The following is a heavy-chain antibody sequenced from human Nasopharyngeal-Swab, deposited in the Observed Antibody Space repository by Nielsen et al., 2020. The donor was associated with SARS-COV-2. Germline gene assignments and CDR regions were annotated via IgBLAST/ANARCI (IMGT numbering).Heavy chain of an antibody. CDR1: GFSLSTSGMC. CDR2: IDWDDDK. CDR3: ARSTRGGSGGSSTSWSWFP. J-gene: IGHJ5*02. D-gene: IGHD2-2*01. Sequence: SGPTLVKPPHTLTLTCTFSGFSLSTSGMCVSWIRQPPGKALEWLALIDWDDDKYYSTSLKTRLTISKDTSKNQVVLTMTNMDPVDTATYYCARSTRGGSGGSSTSWSWFPWGQGTLVTVSS. V-gene: IGHV2-70*01.